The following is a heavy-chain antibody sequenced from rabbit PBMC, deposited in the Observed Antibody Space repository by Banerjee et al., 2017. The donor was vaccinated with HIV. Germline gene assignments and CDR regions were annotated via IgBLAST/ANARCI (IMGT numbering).Heavy chain of an antibody. V-gene: IGHV1S40*01. CDR3: ARDSSSDWAFYFDL. J-gene: IGHJ4*01. CDR1: GFDFSSYY. Sequence: QSLEESGGDLVKPGASLTLTCKASGFDFSSYYMCWVRQAPGKRPEWIACIYAGSSGSTYYASWAKGRFTISKTSSTTVTLQMTSLTAADTATYFCARDSSSDWAFYFDLWGPGTLVTVS. CDR2: IYAGSSGST. D-gene: IGHD4-1*01.